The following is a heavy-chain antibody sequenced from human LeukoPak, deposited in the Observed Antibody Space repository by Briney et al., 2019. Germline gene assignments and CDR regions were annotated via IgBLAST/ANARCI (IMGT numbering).Heavy chain of an antibody. V-gene: IGHV4-4*07. J-gene: IGHJ6*02. CDR2: IYTSGST. D-gene: IGHD1-1*01. CDR1: GGSISSYY. CDR3: WKRYYYYGMDV. Sequence: SETLSLTCTVSGGSISSYYWSWIRQPAGKGLEWIGRIYTSGSTNYNPSLKSRVTMSVDTSKNQFSLKLSSVTAADTAVYYCWKRYYYYGMDVWGQGTTVTVSS.